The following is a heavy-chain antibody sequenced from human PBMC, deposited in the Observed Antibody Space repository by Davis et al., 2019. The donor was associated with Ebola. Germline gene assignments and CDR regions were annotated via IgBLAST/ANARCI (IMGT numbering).Heavy chain of an antibody. Sequence: PGGSLRLSCAASGFTFSSYAMTWVRQAPGKGLEWVSVVKSNSDTYYADSVKGRFTISRDSSKNTLHLQMNGLRSEDTAVYYCAREMRGRIADDDAFDIWGQGTMVTVSS. CDR1: GFTFSSYA. CDR2: VKSNSDT. J-gene: IGHJ3*02. V-gene: IGHV3-23*01. D-gene: IGHD6-13*01. CDR3: AREMRGRIADDDAFDI.